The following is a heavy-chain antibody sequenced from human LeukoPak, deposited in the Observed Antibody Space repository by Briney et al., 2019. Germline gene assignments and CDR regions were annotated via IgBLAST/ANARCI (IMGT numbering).Heavy chain of an antibody. J-gene: IGHJ4*02. Sequence: PGGSLRLSCAASGFTFSYYGMNWVRQAPGKGLEWVSSNSPDSTYINYADSVKGRFTISRDNAKNSMYLQMSSLRAEDTAVYYCARGGIYGDYVLDFWGQGTLVTVSS. CDR2: NSPDSTYI. CDR1: GFTFSYYG. D-gene: IGHD4-17*01. V-gene: IGHV3-21*06. CDR3: ARGGIYGDYVLDF.